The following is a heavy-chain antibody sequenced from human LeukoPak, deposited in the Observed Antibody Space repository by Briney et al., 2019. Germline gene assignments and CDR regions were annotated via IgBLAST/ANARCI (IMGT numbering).Heavy chain of an antibody. CDR1: GGSISGGRYY. D-gene: IGHD2-8*02. Sequence: SETLSLTCTVSGGSISGGRYYLAWIRQPPGKGLEWIASISYNGIPYYNPSLKSRVTISVDTSKNQFSLKLSSVTAADTAVYYCARDPAFLVGAEGPDWFDPWGQGTLVTVSS. V-gene: IGHV4-39*07. CDR3: ARDPAFLVGAEGPDWFDP. CDR2: ISYNGIP. J-gene: IGHJ5*02.